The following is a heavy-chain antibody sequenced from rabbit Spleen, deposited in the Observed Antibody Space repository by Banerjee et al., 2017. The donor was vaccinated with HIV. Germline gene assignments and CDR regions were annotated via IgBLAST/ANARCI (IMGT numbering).Heavy chain of an antibody. Sequence: QEQLEESGGGLVKPEGSLTLTCTASGFSFTDKDVMCWVRQAPGKGLEWIGCINTITGKTVYATWAKGRFTISRASSTTVFLQMTSLTAADTATYFCARDGAGGSYFALWGQGTLVTVS. CDR3: ARDGAGGSYFAL. CDR1: GFSFTDKDV. J-gene: IGHJ3*01. D-gene: IGHD8-1*01. CDR2: INTITGKT. V-gene: IGHV1S45*01.